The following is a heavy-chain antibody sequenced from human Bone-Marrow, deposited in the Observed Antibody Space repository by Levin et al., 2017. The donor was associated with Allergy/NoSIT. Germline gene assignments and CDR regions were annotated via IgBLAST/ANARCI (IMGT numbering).Heavy chain of an antibody. CDR3: ARVGNPDVLRYFDWLRRRYYFDY. V-gene: IGHV1-8*01. J-gene: IGHJ4*02. D-gene: IGHD3-9*01. CDR1: GYTFTSYD. CDR2: MNPNSGNT. Sequence: GESLKISCKASGYTFTSYDINWVRQATGQGLEWMGWMNPNSGNTGYAQKFQGRVTMTRNTSISTAYMELSSLRSEDTAVYYCARVGNPDVLRYFDWLRRRYYFDYWGQGTLVTVSS.